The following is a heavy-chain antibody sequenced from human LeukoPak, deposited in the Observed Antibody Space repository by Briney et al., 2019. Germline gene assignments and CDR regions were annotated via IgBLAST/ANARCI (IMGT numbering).Heavy chain of an antibody. CDR2: ISGSGGST. D-gene: IGHD3-3*01. CDR1: GLTFSSYG. CDR3: AKDNQIFGVVIIPTLDY. V-gene: IGHV3-23*01. J-gene: IGHJ4*02. Sequence: GGSLRLSCAASGLTFSSYGMSWVRQAPGKGLEWVSGISGSGGSTYYADSVKGRFTISRDNSKNTLYLQMNSLRAEDTAVYYCAKDNQIFGVVIIPTLDYWGQGTLVTVSS.